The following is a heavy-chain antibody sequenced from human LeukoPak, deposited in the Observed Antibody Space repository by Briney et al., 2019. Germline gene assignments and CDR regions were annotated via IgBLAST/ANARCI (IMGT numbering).Heavy chain of an antibody. D-gene: IGHD2-15*01. Sequence: SETLSLTCTVSGGSISSYYWSWIRQPAGKGLEWIGRIHTSGSTNYNPSLKSRVTMSVDTSKNQFSLKLSSVTAADTAVYYCARGNVVVVAAESLKYWGQGTLVTVSS. CDR1: GGSISSYY. J-gene: IGHJ4*02. V-gene: IGHV4-4*07. CDR2: IHTSGST. CDR3: ARGNVVVVAAESLKY.